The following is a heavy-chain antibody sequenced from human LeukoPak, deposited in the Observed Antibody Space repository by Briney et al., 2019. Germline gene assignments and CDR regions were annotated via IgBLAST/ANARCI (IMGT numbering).Heavy chain of an antibody. Sequence: GGSLRLSCAVSGFTFSSYAMSWVRQAPGKGLEWVSRISSTGGYTYCADSVKGRFTISRDNSKDTLYLQMNSLRAEDTAVYFCAKTTSITIFGRDYYYGMDVWGQGTTVTVSS. CDR3: AKTTSITIFGRDYYYGMDV. CDR1: GFTFSSYA. J-gene: IGHJ6*02. V-gene: IGHV3-23*01. D-gene: IGHD3-3*01. CDR2: ISSTGGYT.